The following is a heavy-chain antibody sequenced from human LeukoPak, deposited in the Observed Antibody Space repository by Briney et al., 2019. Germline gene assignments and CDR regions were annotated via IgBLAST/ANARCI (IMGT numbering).Heavy chain of an antibody. CDR2: ISSSSSYI. V-gene: IGHV3-21*01. CDR1: GGSISSSN. D-gene: IGHD1-26*01. CDR3: ARDLVGALRFDY. Sequence: GTLSLTCAVSGGSISSSNWWSWVRQPPGKGLELDSSISSSSSYIYYADSVKGRFTISRDNGKNSLYLQMNSLRAEDTAVYYCARDLVGALRFDYWGQGTLVTVSS. J-gene: IGHJ4*02.